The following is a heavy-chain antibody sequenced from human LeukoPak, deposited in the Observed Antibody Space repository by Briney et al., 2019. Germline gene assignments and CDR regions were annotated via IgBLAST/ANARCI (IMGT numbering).Heavy chain of an antibody. J-gene: IGHJ6*02. Sequence: PGRSLRLSCAASGFTFSSYGMHWVRQAPGKGLEWVAVIWYDGSNKYYADSVKGRFTISRDNSKNTLYLQMNSLRAEDTAVYYCARDGDITPTDVWGQGTTVTVS. CDR3: ARDGDITPTDV. D-gene: IGHD2-15*01. V-gene: IGHV3-33*08. CDR1: GFTFSSYG. CDR2: IWYDGSNK.